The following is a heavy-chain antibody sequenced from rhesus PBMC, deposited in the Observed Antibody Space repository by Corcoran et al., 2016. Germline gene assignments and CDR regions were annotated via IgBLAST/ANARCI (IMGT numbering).Heavy chain of an antibody. Sequence: QVQLQESGPGLVKPSETLPLTCAVSGASISSNYWRWIRRAPGKGLEWIGRIYGSGGSTDYNPSRTSRVTSSIDTSKNQFSLKLSSVTAADTAVYYCARDVYSYGGGYSLDVLGRGVLVTVSS. V-gene: IGHV4S2*01. D-gene: IGHD5-36*01. CDR2: IYGSGGST. CDR3: ARDVYSYGGGYSLDV. J-gene: IGHJ5-2*02. CDR1: GASISSNY.